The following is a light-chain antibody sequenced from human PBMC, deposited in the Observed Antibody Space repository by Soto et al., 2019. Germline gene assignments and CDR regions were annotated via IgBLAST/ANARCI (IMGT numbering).Light chain of an antibody. J-gene: IGKJ1*01. CDR3: QQSWT. Sequence: DIQMTQSPSTLSASVGARVTITCRASQSISSWLAWYQQKPGKAPKLLIYDASSLESGVPSRFSGSGSGTEFTLTISSLQPDDFATYYCQQSWTFGQGTKVDIK. V-gene: IGKV1-5*01. CDR2: DAS. CDR1: QSISSW.